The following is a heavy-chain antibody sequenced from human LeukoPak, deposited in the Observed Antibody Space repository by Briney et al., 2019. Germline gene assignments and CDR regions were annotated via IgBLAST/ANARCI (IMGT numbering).Heavy chain of an antibody. V-gene: IGHV1-69*04. Sequence: ASVKVSCKASGGTFISYTISWVRQAPGQGLEWMGRIIPILGIANYAQKFQGRVTITADKSTSTAYMELSSLRSEDTAVYYCARDGREPQEYYYYMDVWGKGTTVTVSS. D-gene: IGHD1-26*01. CDR2: IIPILGIA. J-gene: IGHJ6*03. CDR3: ARDGREPQEYYYYMDV. CDR1: GGTFISYT.